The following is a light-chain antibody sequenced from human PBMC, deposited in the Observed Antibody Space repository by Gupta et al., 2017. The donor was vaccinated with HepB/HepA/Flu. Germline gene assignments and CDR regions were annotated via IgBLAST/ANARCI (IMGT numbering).Light chain of an antibody. Sequence: EIVLTQSPGTLSLSPGDRATLSCRASQSVSGSYLAWYLQKPGQAPRLLIYGASSRATGIPDRFSGSGSGTDFTLTISRLEPEDFAVFYCQQHGSSPYTFGQGTKLEIK. V-gene: IGKV3-20*01. CDR1: QSVSGSY. J-gene: IGKJ2*01. CDR3: QQHGSSPYT. CDR2: GAS.